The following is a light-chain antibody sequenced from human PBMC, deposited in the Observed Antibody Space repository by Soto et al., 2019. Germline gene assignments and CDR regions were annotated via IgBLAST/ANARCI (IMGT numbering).Light chain of an antibody. CDR2: GAT. V-gene: IGKV3-15*01. J-gene: IGKJ1*01. CDR3: QQYNTWLWT. Sequence: EVVMTQSPATLSVSPGERVTLSCRASQSINGHLAWYQQKPGQAPRLLIHGATTRATGIPARFSGSGFGTEFILTISSLQSEDFAVYYCQQYNTWLWTFGQGTKVEIQ. CDR1: QSINGH.